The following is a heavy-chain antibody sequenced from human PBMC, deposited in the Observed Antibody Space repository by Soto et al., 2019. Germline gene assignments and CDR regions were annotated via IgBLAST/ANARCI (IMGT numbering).Heavy chain of an antibody. CDR1: GGSISSSSYY. CDR3: ARRNYFESSGYNHFDY. D-gene: IGHD3-22*01. Sequence: SETLSLTCTVSGGSISSSSYYWGWIRQPPGKGLEWIGSIYYSGSTYYNPSLKSRVTISVDTSKNQFSLRLRSVTAADTAVYFCARRNYFESSGYNHFDYWGQGILVTVSS. V-gene: IGHV4-39*07. CDR2: IYYSGST. J-gene: IGHJ4*02.